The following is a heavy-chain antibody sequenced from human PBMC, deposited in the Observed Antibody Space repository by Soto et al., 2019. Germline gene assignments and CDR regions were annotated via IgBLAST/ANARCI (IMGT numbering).Heavy chain of an antibody. CDR2: IIPIFGTA. CDR1: GGTFSSYA. Sequence: SVKVSCKASGGTFSSYAISWVRQAPGQGLEWMGGIIPIFGTANYAQKFQGRVTITADESTSTAYMELSSLRSEDTTVYYCASVLELHYYYGMDVWGQGTTVTVSS. J-gene: IGHJ6*02. CDR3: ASVLELHYYYGMDV. D-gene: IGHD1-7*01. V-gene: IGHV1-69*13.